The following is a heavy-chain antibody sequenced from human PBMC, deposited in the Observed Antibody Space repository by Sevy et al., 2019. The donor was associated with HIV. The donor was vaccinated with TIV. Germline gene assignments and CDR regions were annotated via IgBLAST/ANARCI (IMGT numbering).Heavy chain of an antibody. J-gene: IGHJ6*02. CDR1: GDSVSSNSAA. Sequence: KQSQTLSLTCAISGDSVSSNSAAWNWIRQSPSRGLEWLGRTYYRSKWYNDYAVSVKSRITINPDTSKNQFSLQLNSVTPEDTAVYYCARDEYCSGGSCKQKHYGMDVWGQGTTVTVSS. D-gene: IGHD2-15*01. CDR2: TYYRSKWYN. CDR3: ARDEYCSGGSCKQKHYGMDV. V-gene: IGHV6-1*01.